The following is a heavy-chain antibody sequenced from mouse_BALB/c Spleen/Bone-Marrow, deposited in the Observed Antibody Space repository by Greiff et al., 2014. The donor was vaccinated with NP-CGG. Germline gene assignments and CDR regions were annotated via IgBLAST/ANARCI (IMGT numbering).Heavy chain of an antibody. CDR1: GYTFTDYE. D-gene: IGHD4-1*01. J-gene: IGHJ3*01. CDR3: TRRTGDPY. CDR2: IDPETGGT. Sequence: VQLQESGAELVRPGASVTLSCKASGYTFTDYEMHWVKQTPVHGLEWIGAIDPETGGTAYNQKFKGKATLTADKSSSTAYMELRSLTSEDSAVCYCTRRTGDPYWGQGTLVTVSA. V-gene: IGHV1-15*01.